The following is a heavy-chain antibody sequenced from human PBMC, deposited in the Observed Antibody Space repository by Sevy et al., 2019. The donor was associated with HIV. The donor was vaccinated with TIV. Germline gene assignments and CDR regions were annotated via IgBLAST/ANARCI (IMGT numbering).Heavy chain of an antibody. D-gene: IGHD3-22*01. CDR2: ITCNGRNK. J-gene: IGHJ6*02. CDR3: ARDREPNRYDCSAFLPFNYYYYGMDV. Sequence: GGSLRLSCAASEFTFSKYTLNWVRQAPGKGLEWVAFITCNGRNKYYAESGKGRFTISRDNSKNTLYLNMNSLRAEDTAMYYSARDREPNRYDCSAFLPFNYYYYGMDVWGQGATVTVSS. V-gene: IGHV3-30*04. CDR1: EFTFSKYT.